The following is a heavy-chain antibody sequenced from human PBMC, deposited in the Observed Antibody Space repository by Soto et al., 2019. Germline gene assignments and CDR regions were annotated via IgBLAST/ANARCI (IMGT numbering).Heavy chain of an antibody. D-gene: IGHD3-10*01. J-gene: IGHJ6*04. CDR2: IYAPDSDT. Sequence: GEAPKISLKAAADSCSNNWFGVTRHMPGKALEWMGSIYAPDSDTRYGPSFQGQVTISADKSISTAYLQWSSLKASDTAVYYCPRIRIIVLRGVIRPPYLFATLVWDEGNTATGSS. CDR3: PRIRIIVLRGVIRPPYLFATLV. V-gene: IGHV5-51*01. CDR1: ADSCSNNW.